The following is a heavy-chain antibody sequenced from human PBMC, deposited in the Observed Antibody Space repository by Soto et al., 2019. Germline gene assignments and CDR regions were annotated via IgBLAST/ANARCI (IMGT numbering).Heavy chain of an antibody. CDR3: ARDLGDHSYGRPPHYFDY. Sequence: EVQLVESGGGVVRPGGSLRLSCAASGFTFDDYGMSWVRQAPGKGLEWVSGINWNGGSTGYADSVKGRFTISRDNAKNSLYLQMNSLRAEDTALYYCARDLGDHSYGRPPHYFDYWGQGTLVTVSS. J-gene: IGHJ4*02. CDR2: INWNGGST. D-gene: IGHD5-18*01. CDR1: GFTFDDYG. V-gene: IGHV3-20*04.